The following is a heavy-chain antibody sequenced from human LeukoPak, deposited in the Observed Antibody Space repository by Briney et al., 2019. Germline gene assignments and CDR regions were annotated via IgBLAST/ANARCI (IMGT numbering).Heavy chain of an antibody. D-gene: IGHD2-2*01. CDR3: AREIFIVVVPAYYMDV. CDR2: INHSGST. V-gene: IGHV4-34*01. J-gene: IGHJ6*03. CDR1: GGSFSGYY. Sequence: SETLSLTCAVYGGSFSGYYWSWIRQPPGKGLEWIGEINHSGSTNYNPSLKSRVTISVDTSKNQFSLKLSSVTAADTAVYYCAREIFIVVVPAYYMDVWGKGTTVTVSS.